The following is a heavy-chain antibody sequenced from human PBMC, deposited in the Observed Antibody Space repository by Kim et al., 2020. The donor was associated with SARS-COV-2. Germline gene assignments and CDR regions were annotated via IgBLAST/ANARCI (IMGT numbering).Heavy chain of an antibody. J-gene: IGHJ4*02. V-gene: IGHV4-39*01. CDR2: VFYGGTT. Sequence: SETLSLTCSVSDGSLTSRDYYWGWIRQPPGKGLEYIGAVFYGGTTHYNPSLRGRVIISVDTSKNQFSLNVNSVTAPDTAVYYCARYQSGTMFASWRRGTL. CDR3: ARYQSGTMFAS. D-gene: IGHD1-1*01. CDR1: DGSLTSRDYY.